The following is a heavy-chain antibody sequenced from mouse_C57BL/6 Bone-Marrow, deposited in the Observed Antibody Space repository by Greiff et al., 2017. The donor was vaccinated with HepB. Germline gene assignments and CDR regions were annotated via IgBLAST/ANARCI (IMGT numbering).Heavy chain of an antibody. J-gene: IGHJ1*03. CDR3: ARYYYGSSYEYFDV. CDR2: IDPEDGET. Sequence: VQLQQSGAELVKPGASVKLSCTASGFNIKDYYMHWVKQRTEQGLEWIGRIDPEDGETKYAPKFQGKATITADTSSNTAYLQISSLTSEDTAVYYCARYYYGSSYEYFDVWGTGTTVTVSS. CDR1: GFNIKDYY. D-gene: IGHD1-1*01. V-gene: IGHV14-2*01.